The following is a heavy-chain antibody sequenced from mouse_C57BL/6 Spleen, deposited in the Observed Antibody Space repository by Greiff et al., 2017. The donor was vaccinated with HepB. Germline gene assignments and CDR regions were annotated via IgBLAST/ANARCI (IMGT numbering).Heavy chain of an antibody. V-gene: IGHV5-4*01. CDR3: ARDPGRGNAMDY. CDR1: GFTFSSYA. Sequence: EVQGVESGGGLVKPGGSLKLSCAASGFTFSSYAMSWVRQTPEKRLEWVATSSDGCSYTYYPDTVKGRFTISRDNAKNNLYLQMSHLKSEDTAMYYCARDPGRGNAMDYWGQGTSVTVSS. CDR2: SSDGCSYT. J-gene: IGHJ4*01.